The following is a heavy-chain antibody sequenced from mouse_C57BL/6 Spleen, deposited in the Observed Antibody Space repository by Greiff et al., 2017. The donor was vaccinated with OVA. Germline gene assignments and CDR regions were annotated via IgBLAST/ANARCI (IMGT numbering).Heavy chain of an antibody. V-gene: IGHV1-80*01. Sequence: QVQLQQSGAELVKPGASVKISCKASGYAFSSYWMNWVKQRPGKGLEWIGQIYPGDGDTNYNGKFKGKATLTADKSSSTAYMQLSSLTSEDSVVYFCARSDYGNWFAYWGQGTLVTVSA. D-gene: IGHD2-1*01. J-gene: IGHJ3*01. CDR3: ARSDYGNWFAY. CDR2: IYPGDGDT. CDR1: GYAFSSYW.